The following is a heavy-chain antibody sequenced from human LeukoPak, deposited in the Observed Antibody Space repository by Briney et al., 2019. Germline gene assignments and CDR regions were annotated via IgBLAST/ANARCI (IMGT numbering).Heavy chain of an antibody. CDR3: ARDSYQDYYGRFDP. CDR1: GFIFSNHG. Sequence: GGSLRLSCAASGFIFSNHGMHWVRQAPGKRLEWVAVIWDDGNNKRYANSVNGRFTISRDNSENTLYLQMNGLTAEDTAMYYCARDSYQDYYGRFDPWGQGTLVIVSS. CDR2: IWDDGNNK. V-gene: IGHV3-33*01. J-gene: IGHJ5*02. D-gene: IGHD3-10*01.